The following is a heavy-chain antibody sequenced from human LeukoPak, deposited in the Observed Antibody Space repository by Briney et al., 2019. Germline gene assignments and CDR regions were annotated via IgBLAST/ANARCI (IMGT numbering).Heavy chain of an antibody. CDR2: ISAYNGNT. Sequence: GASVKVSYKASGYTFTSYGISWVRQAPGQGLEWMGWISAYNGNTNYAQKLQGRVTMTTDTSTSTAYMELRSLRSDDTVVYYCARGDYYDSSPTPLFDYWGQGTLVTVSS. D-gene: IGHD3-22*01. J-gene: IGHJ4*02. CDR1: GYTFTSYG. V-gene: IGHV1-18*01. CDR3: ARGDYYDSSPTPLFDY.